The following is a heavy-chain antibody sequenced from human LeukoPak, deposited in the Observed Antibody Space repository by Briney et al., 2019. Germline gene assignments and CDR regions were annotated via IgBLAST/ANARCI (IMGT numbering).Heavy chain of an antibody. CDR1: GFTFSSYS. CDR3: ARVNRPRYYYMDV. V-gene: IGHV3-21*01. D-gene: IGHD1-14*01. J-gene: IGHJ6*03. CDR2: ISSSSSYI. Sequence: GGSLRLSCAASGFTFSSYSMNWVRQAPGKGLEWVSSISSSSSYIYYADSVKGRFTISRDNAKNSLYLQMNSLRAEDTAVYYCARVNRPRYYYMDVWGKGTTVTVSS.